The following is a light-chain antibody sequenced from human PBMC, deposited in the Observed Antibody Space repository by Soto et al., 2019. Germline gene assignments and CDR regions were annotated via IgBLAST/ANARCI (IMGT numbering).Light chain of an antibody. J-gene: IGKJ1*01. CDR1: QSVSSNY. CDR3: QQFGSSRWT. CDR2: GAS. Sequence: EIVLMQSPGTLSLSPGERATLSCRASQSVSSNYLAWYQQKPGQAPRLLIYGASSRATGIPDRISGSGSGTDFTLSISRLELEDFAVYYCQQFGSSRWTFGQGTKVEIK. V-gene: IGKV3-20*01.